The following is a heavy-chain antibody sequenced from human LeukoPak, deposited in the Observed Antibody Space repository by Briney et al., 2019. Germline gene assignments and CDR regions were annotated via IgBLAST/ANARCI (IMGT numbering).Heavy chain of an antibody. J-gene: IGHJ4*02. V-gene: IGHV3-21*01. CDR2: ISSYSGSI. D-gene: IGHD3-10*01. CDR1: GFIFSSYT. CDR3: ARSGAPFDY. Sequence: GGSRRLSCAASGFIFSSYTMNWVRQAPGKGLEWVSSISSYSGSIYYADSLKGRFTISRDNAKNSLYLQMNSLRAEDTAVYYCARSGAPFDYWGQGTLVTVSS.